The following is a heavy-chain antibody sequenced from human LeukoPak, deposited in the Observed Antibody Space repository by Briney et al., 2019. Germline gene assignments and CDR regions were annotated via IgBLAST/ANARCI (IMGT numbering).Heavy chain of an antibody. D-gene: IGHD3-22*01. Sequence: GGSLRLSCAASGFTFSSYAMSWVRQAPGKGLEWVSSISSRGGSTYYADSVKGRFTISRDSSKNTLYLQMNSLRAEDTAVYYCARGPWDPSDYYDSSGYYYVFAFDIWGQGTMVTVSS. CDR2: ISSRGGST. J-gene: IGHJ3*02. CDR1: GFTFSSYA. CDR3: ARGPWDPSDYYDSSGYYYVFAFDI. V-gene: IGHV3-23*01.